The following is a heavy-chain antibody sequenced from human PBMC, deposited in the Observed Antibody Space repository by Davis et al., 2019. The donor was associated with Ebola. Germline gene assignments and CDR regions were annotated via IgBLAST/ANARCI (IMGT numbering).Heavy chain of an antibody. D-gene: IGHD6-19*01. CDR2: MSDSGGSI. CDR1: GFSFSTYA. V-gene: IGHV3-23*01. CDR3: AKGGWYGVDY. Sequence: GESLKISCAASGFSFSTYAMSWVRQAPGKGLDWVSVMSDSGGSIYYGESVKGRFTISRDNSKNTLYLQMNSLRAEDTAVYYCAKGGWYGVDYWGQGTLVTVSS. J-gene: IGHJ4*02.